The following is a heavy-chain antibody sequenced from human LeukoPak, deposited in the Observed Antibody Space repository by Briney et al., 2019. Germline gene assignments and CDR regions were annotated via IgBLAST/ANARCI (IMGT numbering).Heavy chain of an antibody. Sequence: SETLSLTCKVSGGSISSSNYYWGWIRQSPGKGLEWIGSIYYSGSTYYNPSLKSRVTISVETSKTQFSLKLSSVTAADTAVYYCARDSCSSTTCRRKFDNWGQGNLVTGSS. CDR3: ARDSCSSTTCRRKFDN. CDR2: IYYSGST. J-gene: IGHJ4*02. D-gene: IGHD2-2*01. V-gene: IGHV4-39*07. CDR1: GGSISSSNYY.